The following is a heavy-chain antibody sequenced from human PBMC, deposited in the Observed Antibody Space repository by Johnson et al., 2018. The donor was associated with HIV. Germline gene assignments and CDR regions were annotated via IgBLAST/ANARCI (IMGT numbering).Heavy chain of an antibody. V-gene: IGHV3-30-3*01. D-gene: IGHD4-11*01. J-gene: IGHJ3*02. CDR2: ISYDGSNK. CDR1: GFTFSSYA. Sequence: QVQLVESGGGVVQPGRSLRLSCAASGFTFSSYAMHWVRQAPGKGLEWVAVISYDGSNKYYADSVKGRFTISRDNSKNTLYLQMNSLRAEDTAVYYCARDLEYRNYEGPRAFDIWGQGTMVTVSS. CDR3: ARDLEYRNYEGPRAFDI.